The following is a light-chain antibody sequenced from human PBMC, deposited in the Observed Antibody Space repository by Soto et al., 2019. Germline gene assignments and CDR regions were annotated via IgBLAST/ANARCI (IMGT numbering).Light chain of an antibody. Sequence: DIQMTQSPSSLSASVGDRVTITCQASQDISNYLNWYQQRPGKAPKLLIYDASSLETGVPSRFSGSGSGTDFTFTISSLQPEDSATYYCQQFDNLPYTFGQGTKLEIK. CDR1: QDISNY. J-gene: IGKJ2*01. V-gene: IGKV1-33*01. CDR2: DAS. CDR3: QQFDNLPYT.